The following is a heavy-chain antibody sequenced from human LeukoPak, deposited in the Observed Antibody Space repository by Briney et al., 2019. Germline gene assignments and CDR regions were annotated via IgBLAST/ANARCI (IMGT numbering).Heavy chain of an antibody. V-gene: IGHV5-51*01. Sequence: AGASLKISSKGSGYSFTSYWIGWVRQIPGKGLEWMGIIYPGDSDTRCSPSFQGQVPISADQSISTAYLQRSSLKAADTGMYYCARPTDTATQYYFDYWGQGTRVTVSS. D-gene: IGHD5-18*01. J-gene: IGHJ4*02. CDR2: IYPGDSDT. CDR3: ARPTDTATQYYFDY. CDR1: GYSFTSYW.